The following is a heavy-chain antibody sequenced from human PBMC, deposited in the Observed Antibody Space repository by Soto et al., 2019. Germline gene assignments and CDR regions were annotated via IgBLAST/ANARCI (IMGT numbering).Heavy chain of an antibody. CDR2: IYHSGST. V-gene: IGHV4-30-2*01. J-gene: IGHJ5*02. D-gene: IGHD2-15*01. CDR3: ARGYCSGGSCSSGGYWFDP. Sequence: QLQLQESGSGLVKPSQTLSLTCAVSGGSISSGGYSWSWIRQPPGKGLEWIGDIYHSGSTYYSPSLKSRVNISIDRSKNQFSLKLSSVTAADTALYYCARGYCSGGSCSSGGYWFDPWGQGALVTVSS. CDR1: GGSISSGGYS.